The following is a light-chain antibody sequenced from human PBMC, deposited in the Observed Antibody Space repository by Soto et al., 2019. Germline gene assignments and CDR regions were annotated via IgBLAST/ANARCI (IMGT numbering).Light chain of an antibody. V-gene: IGKV1-5*01. CDR2: DAS. CDR3: QQGYSTTPIT. J-gene: IGKJ5*01. CDR1: QSISTW. Sequence: DIQMTQSPSTLSASVRDRVTVTCGASQSISTWLAWYQQKPGKAPKLLIYDASSLESGVPSRFSGSGSGTEFTLSISSLQPEDFATYYCQQGYSTTPITFGQGTRLEIK.